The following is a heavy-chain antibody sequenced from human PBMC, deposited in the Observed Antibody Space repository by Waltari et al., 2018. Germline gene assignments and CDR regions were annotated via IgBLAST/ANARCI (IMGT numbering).Heavy chain of an antibody. CDR1: GGSIRTYY. CDR3: ARGGFWRNYFDN. J-gene: IGHJ4*02. D-gene: IGHD3-3*01. CDR2: IYYSGST. V-gene: IGHV4-59*01. Sequence: QVQLQESGPGLVKPSETLSLTCTVSGGSIRTYYWSWIRQPPGKGLEWIGCIYYSGSTYYHPSLKSRVTISVETSKNQFSLKLSAVTAADTAVYYCARGGFWRNYFDNWGQGTLVTVSS.